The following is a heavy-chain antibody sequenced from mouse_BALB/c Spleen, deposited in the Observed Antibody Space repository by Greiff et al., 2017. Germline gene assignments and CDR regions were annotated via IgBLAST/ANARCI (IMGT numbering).Heavy chain of an antibody. CDR1: GFTFSSYY. J-gene: IGHJ3*01. V-gene: IGHV5-6-2*01. D-gene: IGHD1-1*01. CDR2: INSNGGST. CDR3: ARSYYGSSFPPWFAY. Sequence: EVQRVESGGGLVKLGGSLKLSCAASGFTFSSYYMSWVRQTPEKRLELVAAINSNGGSTYYPDTVKGRFTISRDNAKNTLYLQMSSLKSEDTALYYCARSYYGSSFPPWFAYWGQGTLVTVSA.